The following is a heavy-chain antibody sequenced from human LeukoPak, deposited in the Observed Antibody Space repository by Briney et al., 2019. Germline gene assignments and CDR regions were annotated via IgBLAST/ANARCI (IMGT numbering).Heavy chain of an antibody. Sequence: GGSLRLSCAASGFTFTDFGMHWVRQAPGKGLDWVSHIRRDGRSKFYAESVKGRFTISRDNSKNTLYLQMNSLRAEDTAVYYCAKDRDDYGDDCWGQGILVTVSS. D-gene: IGHD4-17*01. CDR3: AKDRDDYGDDC. CDR2: IRRDGRSK. CDR1: GFTFTDFG. J-gene: IGHJ4*02. V-gene: IGHV3-30*02.